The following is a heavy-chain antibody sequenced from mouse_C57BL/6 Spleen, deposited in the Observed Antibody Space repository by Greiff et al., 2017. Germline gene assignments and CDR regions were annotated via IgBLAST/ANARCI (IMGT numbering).Heavy chain of an antibody. CDR1: GYTFTDYE. V-gene: IGHV1-15*01. J-gene: IGHJ3*01. D-gene: IGHD1-1*01. CDR3: TRSGYGSSYWFAY. Sequence: VKLMESGAELVRPGASVTLSCKASGYTFTDYEMHWVKQTPVHGLEWIGAIDPETGGTAYNQKFKGKAILTADKSSSTAYMELRSLTSEDSAVYYCTRSGYGSSYWFAYWGQGTLVTVSA. CDR2: IDPETGGT.